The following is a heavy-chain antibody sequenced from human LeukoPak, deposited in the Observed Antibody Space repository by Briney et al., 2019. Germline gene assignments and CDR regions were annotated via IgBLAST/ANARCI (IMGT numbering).Heavy chain of an antibody. J-gene: IGHJ4*02. CDR3: AKSLAVAGHFDY. Sequence: GGSLRLPCAASGFTFSTYGMHWVRQAPGKGLEWVAFIRYDGSNKYYADSVKGRFTISRDNSKNTLYLQMNSLRAEDTAVYYCAKSLAVAGHFDYWGQGTLVTVSS. CDR1: GFTFSTYG. D-gene: IGHD6-19*01. CDR2: IRYDGSNK. V-gene: IGHV3-30*02.